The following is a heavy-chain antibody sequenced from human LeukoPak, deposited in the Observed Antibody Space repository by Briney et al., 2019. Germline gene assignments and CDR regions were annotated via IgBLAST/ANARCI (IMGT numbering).Heavy chain of an antibody. CDR1: GGSISSGGYY. CDR3: ARGTISYYYGSGSCWFDR. CDR2: IYYSGST. J-gene: IGHJ5*02. Sequence: PSETLSLTCTVSGGSISSGGYYWSWIRQHPGKGLEWIVYIYYSGSTYYNPSLKSRVTISVDTSKNQFSLKLSSVTAADTAVYYCARGTISYYYGSGSCWFDRWGQGTLVTVSS. D-gene: IGHD3-10*01. V-gene: IGHV4-31*03.